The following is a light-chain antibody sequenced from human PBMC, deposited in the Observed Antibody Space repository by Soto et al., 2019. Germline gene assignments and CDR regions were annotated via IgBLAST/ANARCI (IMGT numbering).Light chain of an antibody. CDR2: WAS. CDR1: QSVLYSSNNKNY. J-gene: IGKJ2*01. CDR3: QQYLSTPAYP. Sequence: DIVMTQSPDSLAVSLGERATINCKSSQSVLYSSNNKNYLAWYQQRPGQPPKLLIYWASTRESGVPDRFSGSGSGTVFTLTISSLQAEDVAVYFCQQYLSTPAYPFGQGTKLEIK. V-gene: IGKV4-1*01.